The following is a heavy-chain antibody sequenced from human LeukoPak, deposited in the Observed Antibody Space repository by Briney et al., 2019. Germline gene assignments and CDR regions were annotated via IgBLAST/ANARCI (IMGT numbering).Heavy chain of an antibody. D-gene: IGHD2-2*01. CDR1: GFTFSTYW. V-gene: IGHV3-7*01. J-gene: IGHJ4*02. Sequence: PGGSLRLSCAASGFTFSTYWMSWVRQAPGKGLEWVANIKQDGSEKYYVDSVKGRFTISRDNAKNSLYLQMNSLGAEDTAVYYCASGGLYCSSTSCYLDYWGQGTLVTVSS. CDR2: IKQDGSEK. CDR3: ASGGLYCSSTSCYLDY.